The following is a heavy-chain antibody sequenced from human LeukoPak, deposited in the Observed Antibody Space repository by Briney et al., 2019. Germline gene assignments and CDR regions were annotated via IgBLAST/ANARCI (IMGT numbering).Heavy chain of an antibody. CDR2: ISYDGSNK. Sequence: GGSLRLSCAVSGFTFSSYEMNWVRQAPGKGLEWVAVISYDGSNKYYADSVKGRFTISRDNSKNTLYLQMNSLRAEDTAVYYCAKVSDRFMVRGLDYWGQGTLVTVSS. D-gene: IGHD3-10*01. J-gene: IGHJ4*02. V-gene: IGHV3-30*18. CDR3: AKVSDRFMVRGLDY. CDR1: GFTFSSYE.